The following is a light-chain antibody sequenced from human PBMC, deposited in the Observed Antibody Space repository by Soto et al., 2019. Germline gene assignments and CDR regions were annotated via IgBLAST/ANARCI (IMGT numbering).Light chain of an antibody. CDR2: GAP. J-gene: IGKJ1*01. CDR1: QTISRNY. V-gene: IGKV3-20*01. CDR3: HQCDSSPWT. Sequence: EVVLTQSPGTLSLSPGERATVSCRASQTISRNYLAWYQKKPGQAPRLLIYGAPTRATGIPDRFTGSGSGTDSTLTISRLEPEDFAVFYCHQCDSSPWTFGQGTKVDIK.